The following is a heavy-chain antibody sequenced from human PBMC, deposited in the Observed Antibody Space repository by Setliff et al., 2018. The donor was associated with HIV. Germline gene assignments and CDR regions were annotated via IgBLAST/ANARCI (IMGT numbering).Heavy chain of an antibody. CDR2: IYHNGIT. V-gene: IGHV4-38-2*01. Sequence: PSETLSLTCGVSGYSISSGYYWGWIRQPPGKGLEWIGSIYHNGITYYSPSLKSRVTISVDTSRNQISLKLSSVTAADTAVYYCARQRLGNCSGARCSFSGMDVWGPGTTVTVSS. J-gene: IGHJ6*02. CDR3: ARQRLGNCSGARCSFSGMDV. CDR1: GYSISSGYY. D-gene: IGHD2-15*01.